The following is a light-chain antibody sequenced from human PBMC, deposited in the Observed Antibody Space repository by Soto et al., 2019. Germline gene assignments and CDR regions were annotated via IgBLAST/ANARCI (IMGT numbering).Light chain of an antibody. Sequence: DIQMTQSPSFVSASVGARVTITCRASQGISARLAWYQQQPGRSPKLLIYDTSILESGVPSRFSGRGSGTDFTLTISSLQPEDFATYYCQQSYSTPPYTFGQWTKLESK. CDR2: DTS. V-gene: IGKV1-12*01. CDR3: QQSYSTPPYT. CDR1: QGISAR. J-gene: IGKJ2*01.